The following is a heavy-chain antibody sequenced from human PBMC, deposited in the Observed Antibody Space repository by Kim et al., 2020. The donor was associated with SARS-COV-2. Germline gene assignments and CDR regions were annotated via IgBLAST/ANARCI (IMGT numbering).Heavy chain of an antibody. CDR1: GFTFSSYG. CDR3: AKDAYYGSGSAFDY. D-gene: IGHD3-10*01. J-gene: IGHJ4*02. V-gene: IGHV3-33*06. Sequence: GGSLRLSCAASGFTFSSYGMHWVRQAPGKGLEWVAVIWYDGSNKYYADSVKGRFTISRDNSKNTLYLQMNSLRAEDTAVYYCAKDAYYGSGSAFDYWGQGTLVTVSS. CDR2: IWYDGSNK.